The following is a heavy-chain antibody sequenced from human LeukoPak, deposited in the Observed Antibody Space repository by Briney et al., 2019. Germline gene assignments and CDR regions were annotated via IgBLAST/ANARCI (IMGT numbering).Heavy chain of an antibody. J-gene: IGHJ4*02. CDR2: INSDGSDT. V-gene: IGHV3-74*01. Sequence: GGSLRLSCAASGFTFSSYSMNGVRQAPGKGLVWVSRINSDGSDTIYGDSVKGRFTISRDNAKNTLYLQMDSLRAEDTAVYYCARDLNRRVFTDHWGQGTLVTVSS. CDR1: GFTFSSYS. CDR3: ARDLNRRVFTDH.